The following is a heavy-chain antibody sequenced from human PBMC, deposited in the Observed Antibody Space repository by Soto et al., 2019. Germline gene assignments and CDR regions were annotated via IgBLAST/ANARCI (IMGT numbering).Heavy chain of an antibody. Sequence: GGSLRLSCAASGFTFSSYVMSWVRQAPGKGLEWVSAIRGSGGGTYYADSVKGRFTISRDNSKNTLYVQMNSLRAEDTAVYYCASGTNGAFFVYWGQGILVTVSS. CDR1: GFTFSSYV. J-gene: IGHJ4*02. CDR2: IRGSGGGT. D-gene: IGHD2-8*01. V-gene: IGHV3-23*01. CDR3: ASGTNGAFFVY.